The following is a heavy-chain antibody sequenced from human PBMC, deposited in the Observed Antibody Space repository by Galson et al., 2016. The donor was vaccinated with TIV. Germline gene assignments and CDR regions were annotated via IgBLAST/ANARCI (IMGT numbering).Heavy chain of an antibody. Sequence: SVKVSCKASGFTFTNSAVQWVRQARGQPLEWIGWIVVASGNTNYAQKFQERITITRDMSTRTAYLDLSSLRVEDTAVYYCVVGVETYCSCGYCYHSDEYFQHWGQGARLTVSS. V-gene: IGHV1-58*01. D-gene: IGHD3-22*01. CDR2: IVVASGNT. CDR3: VVGVETYCSCGYCYHSDEYFQH. CDR1: GFTFTNSA. J-gene: IGHJ1*01.